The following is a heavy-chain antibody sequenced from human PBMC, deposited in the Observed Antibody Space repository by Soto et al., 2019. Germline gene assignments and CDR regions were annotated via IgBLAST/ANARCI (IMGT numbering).Heavy chain of an antibody. J-gene: IGHJ5*02. Sequence: EVQLVQSGAEVKKPGESLRISCKGSGYSFTSYWISWVRQMPGKGLEWMGRIDPSDSYTNYSPSFQGHVTISADKSISTAYLQWSSLKASDTAMYYCASLKYSYGYWDGIDPWGQGTLVTVSS. CDR1: GYSFTSYW. V-gene: IGHV5-10-1*03. D-gene: IGHD5-18*01. CDR2: IDPSDSYT. CDR3: ASLKYSYGYWDGIDP.